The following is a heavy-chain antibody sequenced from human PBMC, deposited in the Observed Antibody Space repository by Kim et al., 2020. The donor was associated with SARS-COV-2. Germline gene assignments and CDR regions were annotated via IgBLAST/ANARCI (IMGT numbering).Heavy chain of an antibody. V-gene: IGHV1-8*01. Sequence: QNVQGRVTMTRNTSISTAYMELSSLRSEDTAVYFCARGPDDGSGSSHFDFWGQGTLVTVSS. D-gene: IGHD3-10*01. CDR3: ARGPDDGSGSSHFDF. J-gene: IGHJ4*02.